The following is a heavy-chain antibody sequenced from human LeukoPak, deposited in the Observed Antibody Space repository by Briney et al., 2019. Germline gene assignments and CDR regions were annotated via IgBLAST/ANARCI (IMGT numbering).Heavy chain of an antibody. Sequence: EAGGSLRFSCVASGFSLSGYWMYWVRQAPGKGLMYISRNNGDGSTTNYADVVKGRFTMSRDNVKNTLYLQMNSLRVEDTAVYYCARDPRNVGLAPWGQGTLVTVSS. J-gene: IGHJ5*02. CDR3: ARDPRNVGLAP. V-gene: IGHV3-74*01. CDR1: GFSLSGYW. CDR2: NNGDGSTT. D-gene: IGHD2-15*01.